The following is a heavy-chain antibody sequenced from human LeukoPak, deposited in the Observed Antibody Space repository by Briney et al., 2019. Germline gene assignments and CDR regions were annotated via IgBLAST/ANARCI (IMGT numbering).Heavy chain of an antibody. CDR2: IYYSGST. V-gene: IGHV4-39*01. CDR1: GGSISSSSYY. D-gene: IGHD3-10*01. CDR3: AANSADYNTLGSSYKV. Sequence: SETLSLTCTVSGGSISSSSYYWGWIRQPPGKGLEWIGSIYYSGSTYYNPSLKSRVTISVDTSKNQFSLKLSSVTAADTAVYYCAANSADYNTLGSSYKVWGQGTLVAVSS. J-gene: IGHJ4*02.